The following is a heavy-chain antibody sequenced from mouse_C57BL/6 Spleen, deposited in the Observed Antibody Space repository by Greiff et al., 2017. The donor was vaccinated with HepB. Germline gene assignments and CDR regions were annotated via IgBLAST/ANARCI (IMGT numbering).Heavy chain of an antibody. D-gene: IGHD2-4*01. CDR1: GFTFSDYY. CDR3: ARWDDYPYYYAMDY. CDR2: INYDGSST. Sequence: EVNVVESEGGLVQPGSSMKLSCTASGFTFSDYYMAWVRQVPEKGLEWVANINYDGSSTYYLDSLKSRFIISRDNAKNILYLQMSSLKSEDTATYYCARWDDYPYYYAMDYWGQGTSVTVSS. J-gene: IGHJ4*01. V-gene: IGHV5-16*01.